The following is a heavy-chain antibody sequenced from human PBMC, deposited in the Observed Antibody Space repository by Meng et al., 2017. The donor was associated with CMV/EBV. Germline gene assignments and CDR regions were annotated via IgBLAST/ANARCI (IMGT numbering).Heavy chain of an antibody. Sequence: GSLRLSCTVSGGSISSSSSYWGWIRQPPGKGLEWIGSIYYSGSTYYNPSLKSRVTISVDTSKNQFSLKLSSVTAADTAVYYCARGTTTLEGGGEGGGMDVWGQGTTVTVSS. CDR2: IYYSGST. CDR1: GGSISSSSSY. CDR3: ARGTTTLEGGGEGGGMDV. V-gene: IGHV4-39*01. D-gene: IGHD3-16*01. J-gene: IGHJ6*02.